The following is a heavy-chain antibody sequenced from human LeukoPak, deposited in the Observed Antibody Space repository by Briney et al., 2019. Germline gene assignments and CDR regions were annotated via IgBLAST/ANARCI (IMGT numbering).Heavy chain of an antibody. CDR2: INPGDFDT. CDR3: ARQGSTVTMDY. Sequence: GESLKISCKGSGYRFTSYWIGWVRQMPGKGLEWMGIINPGDFDTRYSPSFQGQVTISADKSISTTYLQWSSLKASDSAIYYCARQGSTVTMDYWGQGTLVTVSS. J-gene: IGHJ4*02. CDR1: GYRFTSYW. V-gene: IGHV5-51*01. D-gene: IGHD4-17*01.